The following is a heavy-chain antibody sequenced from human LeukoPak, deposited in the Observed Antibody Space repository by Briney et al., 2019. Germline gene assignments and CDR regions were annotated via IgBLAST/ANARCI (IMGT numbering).Heavy chain of an antibody. CDR1: GFTFDDYA. D-gene: IGHD1-1*01. CDR2: ISWNSGSI. J-gene: IGHJ3*02. Sequence: GRSLRLSCAASGFTFDDYAMHWVRQAPGKGLEWVSGISWNSGSIGYADSVKGRFTISRDNAKNSLYLQMNSLRAEDTAVYYCARKKLAFDIWGQGTMVTVSS. CDR3: ARKKLAFDI. V-gene: IGHV3-9*01.